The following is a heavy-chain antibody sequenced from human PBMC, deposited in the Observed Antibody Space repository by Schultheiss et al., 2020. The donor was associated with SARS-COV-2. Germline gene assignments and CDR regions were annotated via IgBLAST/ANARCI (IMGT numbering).Heavy chain of an antibody. V-gene: IGHV4-39*07. CDR2: IYYSGST. Sequence: SQTLSLTCTVSGGSISSGGYYWGWIRQPPGKGLEWIGSIYYSGSTYYNPSLKSRVTISVDTSKTQFSLKLSSVTAADTAVYYCGRFLYFYYYMDVWGKGTTVTVSS. CDR1: GGSISSGGYY. CDR3: GRFLYFYYYMDV. D-gene: IGHD3-3*01. J-gene: IGHJ6*03.